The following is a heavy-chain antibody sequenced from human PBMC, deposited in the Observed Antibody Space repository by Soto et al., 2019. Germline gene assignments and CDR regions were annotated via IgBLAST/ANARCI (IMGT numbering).Heavy chain of an antibody. Sequence: QVQLVQSGAEVKEPGSSVNVSCKTSGGTFGNTAVTWVRRVPGQGREWIGGIVPLFGTANYAQKFRARVWIIAAEWTPPAYLDPSRLRSLDTPIYYPARDGEPGYSLWSAPPGGHRSDPWGQGALLTVSS. J-gene: IGHJ5*02. CDR3: ARDGEPGYSLWSAPPGGHRSDP. CDR1: GGTFGNTA. CDR2: IVPLFGTA. V-gene: IGHV1-69*12. D-gene: IGHD3-3*01.